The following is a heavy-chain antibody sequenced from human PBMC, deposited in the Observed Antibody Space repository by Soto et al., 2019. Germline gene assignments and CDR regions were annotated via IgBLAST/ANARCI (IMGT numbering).Heavy chain of an antibody. Sequence: EVQLVESGGGLVQPGGSLRLSCAVSGFTFSSFWMHWVRQAPGEGLVWVSRINTDGSSTSYADSVKGRFTISRDNAKNTLYLLMNRLRVEDTAMYYCAKRGVDTFGLSYWGQGTLVTVSS. D-gene: IGHD3-10*01. J-gene: IGHJ4*02. CDR1: GFTFSSFW. V-gene: IGHV3-74*01. CDR3: AKRGVDTFGLSY. CDR2: INTDGSST.